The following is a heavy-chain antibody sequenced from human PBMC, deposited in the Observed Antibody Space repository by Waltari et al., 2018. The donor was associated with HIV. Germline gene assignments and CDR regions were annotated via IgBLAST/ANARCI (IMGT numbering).Heavy chain of an antibody. CDR2: IIPMFGTA. D-gene: IGHD2-21*01. J-gene: IGHJ3*01. CDR3: ARGGCSGGTCYSKSFDL. Sequence: QVQLVQSGAEVKKPESSVKVSCKASGGTFGSYTITWVRQAPGQGPEWMGGIIPMFGTATYAQKFQGRVTMTAVKSTNTVYLELSTLRFDDTALYYCARGGCSGGTCYSKSFDLWGQGTMVTVSS. CDR1: GGTFGSYT. V-gene: IGHV1-69*06.